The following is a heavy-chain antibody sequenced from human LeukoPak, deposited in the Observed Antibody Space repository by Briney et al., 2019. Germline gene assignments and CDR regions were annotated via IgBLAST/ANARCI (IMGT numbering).Heavy chain of an antibody. J-gene: IGHJ6*03. D-gene: IGHD1-1*01. CDR2: IYHRGNT. V-gene: IGHV4-38-2*01. CDR1: GYSIRSGYY. Sequence: SEILSLTCGVSGYSIRSGYYWAWLRQSPGKGLEWIGSIYHRGNTLYNPSLKSRVTISVDKSKNHLSLELTSVTGADTAVYFCARAPSGRATTGDYNYYYDMDVWGKGTTGTVS. CDR3: ARAPSGRATTGDYNYYYDMDV.